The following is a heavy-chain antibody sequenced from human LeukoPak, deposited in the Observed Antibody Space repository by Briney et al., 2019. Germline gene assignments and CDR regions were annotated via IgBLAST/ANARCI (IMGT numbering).Heavy chain of an antibody. CDR3: ARRVVVVTANDKSDAFDV. CDR1: GYSIRGGYY. Sequence: KPSETLSLTCGVSGYSIRGGYYWGLLRQPPGKGLEGFGRSGHGGTTYYNPSLKSRVTISVDTSKNQFSLKLSSVTAADTAVYYCARRVVVVTANDKSDAFDVWGQGTVVTVSS. V-gene: IGHV4-38-2*01. CDR2: SGHGGTT. J-gene: IGHJ3*01. D-gene: IGHD2-21*02.